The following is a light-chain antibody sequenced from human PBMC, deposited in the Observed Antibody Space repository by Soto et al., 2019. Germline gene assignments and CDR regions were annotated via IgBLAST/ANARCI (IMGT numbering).Light chain of an antibody. Sequence: EIVMTQSPAALSVSPGERATLSCRASQSVRSNLAWYQQKPGQAPRLVIYAASTRATGIPDRFSGSVSGTEFTLTISSLQSEDFAVYYCQQYNEWPPFTFGQGTRLEN. CDR1: QSVRSN. V-gene: IGKV3-15*01. CDR2: AAS. J-gene: IGKJ5*01. CDR3: QQYNEWPPFT.